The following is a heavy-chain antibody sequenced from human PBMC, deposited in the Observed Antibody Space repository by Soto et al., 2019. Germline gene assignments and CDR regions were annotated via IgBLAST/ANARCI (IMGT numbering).Heavy chain of an antibody. Sequence: QVQLVESGGGVVQPGTSLRLSCAAFGFTFSNYGMHWVRQAPGWGLEWVAVISYDGSDTYYADSVKARFTISRDNSKNMLYLQMHSLRAEDTALYYCVKDRSVDYWGQGTLVSVSS. CDR3: VKDRSVDY. V-gene: IGHV3-30*18. CDR2: ISYDGSDT. J-gene: IGHJ4*02. CDR1: GFTFSNYG.